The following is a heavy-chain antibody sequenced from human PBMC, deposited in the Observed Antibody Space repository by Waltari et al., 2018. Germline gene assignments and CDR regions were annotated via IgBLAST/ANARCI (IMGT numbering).Heavy chain of an antibody. CDR2: MNPNSGNT. J-gene: IGHJ4*02. CDR1: GYTFTSYD. Sequence: QVQLVQSGAEVKKPGASVKVSCKASGYTFTSYDINWVRQATGQGLEWMGWMNPNSGNTGYAQKFQGRVTMTRNTSISTAYMELSSLRSEDTAVYYCARGPLLWFGELPRPRYFDYWGQGTLVTVSS. V-gene: IGHV1-8*01. CDR3: ARGPLLWFGELPRPRYFDY. D-gene: IGHD3-10*01.